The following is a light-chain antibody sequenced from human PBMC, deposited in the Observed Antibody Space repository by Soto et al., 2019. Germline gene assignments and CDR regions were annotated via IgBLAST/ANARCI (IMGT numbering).Light chain of an antibody. J-gene: IGLJ1*01. CDR3: CSFAGRIFV. CDR2: DVN. CDR1: SSDVGGYNH. Sequence: ALTQPRSVSGSPGQSVTVSCTGTSSDVGGYNHVAWYQQHPGKAPKLMISDVNKRPSGVPDRFSGSKSGNTASLTISGLQAEDEADYYCCSFAGRIFVFGTGTKVTVL. V-gene: IGLV2-11*01.